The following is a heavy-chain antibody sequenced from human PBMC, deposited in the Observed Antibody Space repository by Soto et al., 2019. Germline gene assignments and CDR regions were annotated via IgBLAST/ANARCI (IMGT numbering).Heavy chain of an antibody. CDR2: ISYHGSDK. V-gene: IGHV3-30*18. Sequence: QVQLVESGGGVVQPGRSLRLSCAASGFTFSNYGMHWVRQAPGKGLEWVAVISYHGSDKYYADSVKGRFSLSRDNSKNTLYLQMDSLRAEDTAVYYCAKGHVTTTVTTVGYWGQGTLVTVSS. CDR3: AKGHVTTTVTTVGY. CDR1: GFTFSNYG. J-gene: IGHJ4*02. D-gene: IGHD4-17*01.